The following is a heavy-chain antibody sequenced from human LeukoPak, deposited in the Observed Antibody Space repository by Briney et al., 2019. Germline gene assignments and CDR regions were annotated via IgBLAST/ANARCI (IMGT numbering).Heavy chain of an antibody. D-gene: IGHD4-23*01. CDR3: ARVSYGGNEIGY. CDR1: GGSFSGYY. Sequence: NPSETLSLTCAVYGGSFSGYYWSWIRQPPGKGLEWIGEINHSGSTNYNPSLKSRVTISVDTSKNQFSLKLSSVTAADTAVYYCARVSYGGNEIGYWGQGTLVTVSS. V-gene: IGHV4-34*01. J-gene: IGHJ4*02. CDR2: INHSGST.